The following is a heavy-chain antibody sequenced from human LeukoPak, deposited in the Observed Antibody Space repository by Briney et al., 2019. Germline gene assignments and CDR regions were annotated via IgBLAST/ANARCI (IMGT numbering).Heavy chain of an antibody. Sequence: SETLSLTCTVSGGSTSNYYWSWIRQPAGKPLEWIGRMYTSGRTDYNPSLKSRVTMSIDTSENQLSLMLSSVTVADTAVYYCARALAYDSSWTGYFDLWGRGTLVTVSS. V-gene: IGHV4-4*07. CDR3: ARALAYDSSWTGYFDL. CDR2: MYTSGRT. D-gene: IGHD3-16*01. CDR1: GGSTSNYY. J-gene: IGHJ2*01.